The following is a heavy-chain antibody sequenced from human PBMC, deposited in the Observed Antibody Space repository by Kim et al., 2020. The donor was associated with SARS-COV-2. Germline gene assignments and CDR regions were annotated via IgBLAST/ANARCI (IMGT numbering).Heavy chain of an antibody. CDR3: ARDGDVVVVAATRTGAWDY. CDR1: GGSISSSSYY. V-gene: IGHV4-39*07. J-gene: IGHJ4*02. CDR2: IYYSGST. Sequence: SETLSLTCTVSGGSISSSSYYWGWIRQPPGKGLEWIGSIYYSGSTYYNPSLKSRVTISVDTSKNQFSLKLSSVTAADTAVYYCARDGDVVVVAATRTGAWDYWGQGTLVTVSS. D-gene: IGHD2-15*01.